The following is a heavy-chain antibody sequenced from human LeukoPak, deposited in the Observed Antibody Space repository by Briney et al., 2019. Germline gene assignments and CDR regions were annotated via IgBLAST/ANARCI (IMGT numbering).Heavy chain of an antibody. CDR3: ARDGVYYDYVWGSYRYLTFDY. CDR1: GFTFSSYS. D-gene: IGHD3-16*02. V-gene: IGHV3-48*01. CDR2: ISSSSSTI. Sequence: GGSLRLSCAASGFTFSSYSMNWVRQAPGKGLEWVSYISSSSSTIYYADSVKGRFTISRDNAKNSLYLQMNSLRAEDTAVYYCARDGVYYDYVWGSYRYLTFDYWGQGTLVTVSS. J-gene: IGHJ4*02.